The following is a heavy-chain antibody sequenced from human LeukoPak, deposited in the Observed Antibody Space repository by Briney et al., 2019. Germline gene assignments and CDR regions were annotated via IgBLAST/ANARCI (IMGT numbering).Heavy chain of an antibody. J-gene: IGHJ4*02. CDR2: INHSGST. V-gene: IGHV4-34*01. CDR1: GGPFSGYY. CDR3: ARDLGVVGATWSGGANDY. D-gene: IGHD1-26*01. Sequence: PSETLSLTCAVYGGPFSGYYWSWIRQPPGKGLEWIGEINHSGSTNYNPSLKSRVTISVDTSKNQFSLKLSSVTAADTAVYYCARDLGVVGATWSGGANDYWGQGTLVTVSS.